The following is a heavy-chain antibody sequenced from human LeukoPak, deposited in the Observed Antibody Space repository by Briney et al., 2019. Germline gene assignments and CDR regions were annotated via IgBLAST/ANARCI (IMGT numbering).Heavy chain of an antibody. CDR1: GFTFSSYG. V-gene: IGHV3-30*02. J-gene: IGHJ4*02. CDR3: AKDSGFYCSSTRCSDPDY. Sequence: GGSLRLSCAASGFTFSSYGMHWVRQAPGKWLEWVAFIPYDGSNKYYADSVKGRFTISRDNSKNTLYLQMNSLRAEDTAVYYCAKDSGFYCSSTRCSDPDYWGQGTLVTASS. D-gene: IGHD2-2*01. CDR2: IPYDGSNK.